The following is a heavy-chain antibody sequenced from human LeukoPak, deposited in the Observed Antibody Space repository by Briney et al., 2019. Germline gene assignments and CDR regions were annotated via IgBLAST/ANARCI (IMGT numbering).Heavy chain of an antibody. CDR1: GGSFSGYY. J-gene: IGHJ5*02. CDR3: ARRVATNNWFDP. D-gene: IGHD5-12*01. CDR2: INHSGST. V-gene: IGHV4-34*01. Sequence: PSETLSLTCAVYGGSFSGYYWSWIRQPPGKGLEWIGEINHSGSTNYNPSLKSRVTISVDTSKNQFSLKLSSVTAADTAVYYCARRVATNNWFDPWGQGTLVTVSS.